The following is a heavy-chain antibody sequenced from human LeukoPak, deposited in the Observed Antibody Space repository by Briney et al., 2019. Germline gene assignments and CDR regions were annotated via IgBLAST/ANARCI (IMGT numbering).Heavy chain of an antibody. J-gene: IGHJ4*02. CDR3: ARGDYYDSSGYYTYYFDY. D-gene: IGHD3-22*01. CDR2: INHSGST. Sequence: SETLSLTCAVYGGSFSGYYWSWIRQPPGKGLEWIGEINHSGSTNYNPSLKSRVTISVDTSKNQFSLKLSSVTAADTAVYYCARGDYYDSSGYYTYYFDYWGQVTLVTVSS. V-gene: IGHV4-34*01. CDR1: GGSFSGYY.